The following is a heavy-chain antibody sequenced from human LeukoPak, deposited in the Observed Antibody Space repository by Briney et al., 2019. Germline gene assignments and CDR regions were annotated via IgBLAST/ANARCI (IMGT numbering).Heavy chain of an antibody. J-gene: IGHJ6*02. CDR3: AREYYDFWSGLHNRYGMDV. CDR2: INPNSGGT. CDR1: GGTFSSYA. Sequence: GASVKVSCKASGGTFSSYAISWVRQAPGQGLEWMGWINPNSGGTNYAQKFQGWVTMTRDTSISTAYMELSRLRSDDTAVYYCAREYYDFWSGLHNRYGMDVWGQGTTVTVSS. D-gene: IGHD3-3*01. V-gene: IGHV1-2*04.